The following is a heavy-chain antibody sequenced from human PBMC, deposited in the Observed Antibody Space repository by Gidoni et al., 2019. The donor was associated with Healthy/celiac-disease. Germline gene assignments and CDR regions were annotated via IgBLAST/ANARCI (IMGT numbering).Heavy chain of an antibody. J-gene: IGHJ6*02. CDR2: INPSGGST. CDR1: GYTFASYY. V-gene: IGHV1-46*01. Sequence: QVQLVQSGAEVKKPGASVQFSFKASGYTFASYYMPWVRQAPGQGLEWMGIINPSGGSTSYAQKFQGRVTMTRDTSTSTVDMELSSRRSEDTAVYYGARGVGGYDLYGMDVWGQGTTVTVSS. CDR3: ARGVGGYDLYGMDV. D-gene: IGHD5-12*01.